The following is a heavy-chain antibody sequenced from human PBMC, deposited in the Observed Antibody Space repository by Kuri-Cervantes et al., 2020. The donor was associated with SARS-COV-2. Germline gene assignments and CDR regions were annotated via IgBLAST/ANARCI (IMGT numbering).Heavy chain of an antibody. CDR3: AQTIPARRRSPGDFYLYYMDV. D-gene: IGHD6-6*01. CDR1: GGTFSNFA. J-gene: IGHJ6*03. Sequence: SVKVSCKASGGTFSNFAISWVRQAPGQGLEWMGGIIPVFGTTNNAQRLQGRVTISADEARSTVYMELSSLTFEDTAIYYCAQTIPARRRSPGDFYLYYMDVWGKGTTVTVSS. V-gene: IGHV1-69*13. CDR2: IIPVFGTT.